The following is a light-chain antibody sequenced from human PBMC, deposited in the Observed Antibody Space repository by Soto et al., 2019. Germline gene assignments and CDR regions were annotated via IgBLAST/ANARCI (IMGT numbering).Light chain of an antibody. V-gene: IGLV2-14*01. CDR2: DVS. J-gene: IGLJ1*01. CDR1: SSDVDDYNF. CDR3: TSYTSSSTLYV. Sequence: QSVLTRPAAVSGSPGQSITISCTGTSSDVDDYNFVSWYQQHPGKAPKLMIYDVSNRPSGVSNRFSGSKSANTASLTISGLQAEDEADYYCTSYTSSSTLYVFGTGTKVTVL.